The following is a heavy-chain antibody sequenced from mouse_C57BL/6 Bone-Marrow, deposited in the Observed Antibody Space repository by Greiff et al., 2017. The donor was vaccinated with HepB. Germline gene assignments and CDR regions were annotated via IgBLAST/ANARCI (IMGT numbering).Heavy chain of an antibody. CDR1: GYTFTSYG. CDR2: IYPRSGNT. D-gene: IGHD2-10*01. CDR3: ARRLLSWFAY. J-gene: IGHJ3*01. Sequence: VQLQQSGAELAGPGASVKLSCKASGYTFTSYGISWVKQRTGQGLEWIGEIYPRSGNTYYNEKFKGKATLTADKSSSTAYMELRSLTSEDSAVYFCARRLLSWFAYWGQGTLVTVSA. V-gene: IGHV1-81*01.